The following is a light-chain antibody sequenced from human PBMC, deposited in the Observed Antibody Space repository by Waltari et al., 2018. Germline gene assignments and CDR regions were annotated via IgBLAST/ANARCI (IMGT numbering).Light chain of an antibody. V-gene: IGLV2-11*01. Sequence: QSALTQPRSVSGPPGQSVTISCTGTSSDVGGYHSVSWYQQHPGKAPKLMIYDVSKRPSGVPDRFSGSKSGNTASLTISGLQAEDEADYYCCSYAGSYTPWVFGGGTKLTVL. CDR2: DVS. CDR3: CSYAGSYTPWV. J-gene: IGLJ3*02. CDR1: SSDVGGYHS.